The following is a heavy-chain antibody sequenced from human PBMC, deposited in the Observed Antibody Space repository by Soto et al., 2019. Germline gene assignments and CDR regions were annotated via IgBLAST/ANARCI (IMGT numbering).Heavy chain of an antibody. CDR1: GGSISSYY. Sequence: SETLSLTCTVSGGSISSYYWSWIRQPPGKGLEWIGYIYYSGSTNYNPSLKSRVTISVDTSKNQFSLKLSSVTAADTAVYYCARDGTVVVASDLKWFDPWGQGTLVTVSS. D-gene: IGHD2-2*01. CDR2: IYYSGST. CDR3: ARDGTVVVASDLKWFDP. J-gene: IGHJ5*02. V-gene: IGHV4-59*12.